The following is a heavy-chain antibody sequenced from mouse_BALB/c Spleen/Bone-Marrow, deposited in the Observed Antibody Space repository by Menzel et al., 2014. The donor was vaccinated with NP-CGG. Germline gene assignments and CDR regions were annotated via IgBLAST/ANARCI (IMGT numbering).Heavy chain of an antibody. CDR1: GFTFNNYG. Sequence: EVKLVESGGGLVQLGGSLKVSCAASGFTFNNYGMSWVRQTPDKRLELVATINRNGGSSYYPDSVKGRFTISRDNAKNTLYLQMSSLKSEDTAIYYCSRGNYGNYVDYFDYWGQGTTLTVSS. CDR3: SRGNYGNYVDYFDY. D-gene: IGHD2-1*01. V-gene: IGHV5-6-3*01. J-gene: IGHJ2*01. CDR2: INRNGGSS.